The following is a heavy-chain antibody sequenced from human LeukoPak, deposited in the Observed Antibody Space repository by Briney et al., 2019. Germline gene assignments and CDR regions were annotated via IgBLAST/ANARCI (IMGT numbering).Heavy chain of an antibody. D-gene: IGHD6-25*01. CDR3: AKDRRLAAFDY. CDR2: ISDSGDST. CDR1: GFTFSIYG. Sequence: PGGTLRLSCAVSGFTFSIYGMSWVRQAPGKGLEWVSAISDSGDSTYYADSVKGRFTISRDNSKNTLYLQMNSLRAEDTAVYYCAKDRRLAAFDYGGQGTLVTVSS. V-gene: IGHV3-23*01. J-gene: IGHJ4*02.